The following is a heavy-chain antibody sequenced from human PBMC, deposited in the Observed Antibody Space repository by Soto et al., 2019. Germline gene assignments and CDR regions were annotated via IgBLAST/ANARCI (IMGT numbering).Heavy chain of an antibody. CDR2: IYWNDDK. D-gene: IGHD5-12*01. V-gene: IGHV2-5*01. Sequence: QITLKESGPTLVKPTQTLTLTCTFSGFSLSTSGVGVGWIRQPPGKALEWLALIYWNDDKRYSPSLKSRLTITKDTSKNQVVLTMTNMDPVDTATYYCVRRDGYGYYFDYWGQGTLVTVSS. CDR1: GFSLSTSGVG. J-gene: IGHJ4*02. CDR3: VRRDGYGYYFDY.